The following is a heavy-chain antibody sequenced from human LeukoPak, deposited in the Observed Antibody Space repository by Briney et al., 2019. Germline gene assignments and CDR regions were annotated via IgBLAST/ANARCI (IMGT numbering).Heavy chain of an antibody. D-gene: IGHD6-13*01. Sequence: ASVKVSCKASGGTFSNYAISWVRQAPGQGLEWMGWINPNSGGTNYAQKFQGRVTMTRDTSISTAYMELSRLRSDDTAVYYCARDYGIAAADYWGQGTLVTVSS. CDR2: INPNSGGT. V-gene: IGHV1-2*02. CDR3: ARDYGIAAADY. CDR1: GGTFSNYA. J-gene: IGHJ4*02.